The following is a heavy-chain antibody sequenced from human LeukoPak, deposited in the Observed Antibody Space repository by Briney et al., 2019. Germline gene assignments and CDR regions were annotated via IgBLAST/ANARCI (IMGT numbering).Heavy chain of an antibody. CDR2: LSGSGDTT. Sequence: PGGSLRLSCAASGFIFSSYAMTWVRQAPGKGLEWVSGLSGSGDTTYYADSVKGRFTISRDNSKNTLHLQMNSLRAEDTAVYYCARESFGGSPLVHWGQGTLVTVSS. D-gene: IGHD2-15*01. CDR1: GFIFSSYA. J-gene: IGHJ4*02. V-gene: IGHV3-23*01. CDR3: ARESFGGSPLVH.